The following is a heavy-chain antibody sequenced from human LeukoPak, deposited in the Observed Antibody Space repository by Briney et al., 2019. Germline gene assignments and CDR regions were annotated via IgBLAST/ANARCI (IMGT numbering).Heavy chain of an antibody. D-gene: IGHD4-23*01. V-gene: IGHV3-21*01. J-gene: IGHJ4*02. CDR1: GFTFSSYS. CDR3: AGKRGNSHDY. CDR2: ISSSSSYI. Sequence: GGSLRLSCAASGFTFSSYSMNWVRQAPGKGLEWVSSISSSSSYIYYADSVKGRFTISRDNAKNSLYLQMNSLRAEDTAVYYCAGKRGNSHDYWGQGTLVTVSS.